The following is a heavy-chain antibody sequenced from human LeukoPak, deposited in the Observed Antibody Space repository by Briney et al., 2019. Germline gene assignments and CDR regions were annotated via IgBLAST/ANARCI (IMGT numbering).Heavy chain of an antibody. D-gene: IGHD5-24*01. J-gene: IGHJ4*02. V-gene: IGHV4-59*01. CDR2: IYYSGST. Sequence: PSETLSLTCTVSGGSISSYYWSWIRQPPGKGLEWIGYIYYSGSTNYNPSLKSRVTISVDTSKNQFSLKLSPVTAADTAVYYCVCRDGYNLVDYWGQGTLVTVSS. CDR3: VCRDGYNLVDY. CDR1: GGSISSYY.